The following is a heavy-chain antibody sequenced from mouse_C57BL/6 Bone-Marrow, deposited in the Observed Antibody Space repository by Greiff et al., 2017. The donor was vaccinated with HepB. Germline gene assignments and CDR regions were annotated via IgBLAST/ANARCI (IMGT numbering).Heavy chain of an antibody. Sequence: VQLQQSGPELVKPGASVKISCKASGYTFTDYYMNWVKQSHGKSLEWIGDINPNNGGTSYNQKFKGKATLTVDKSSSTAYMELRSLTSEDSAVYYCARSSSLGYFDVWGTGTTVTVSS. V-gene: IGHV1-26*01. CDR1: GYTFTDYY. J-gene: IGHJ1*03. CDR3: ARSSSLGYFDV. CDR2: INPNNGGT.